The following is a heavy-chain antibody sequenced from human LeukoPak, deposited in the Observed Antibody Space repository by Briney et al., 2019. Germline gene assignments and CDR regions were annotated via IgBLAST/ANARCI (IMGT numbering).Heavy chain of an antibody. CDR1: GFSLSTSGVG. V-gene: IGHV2-5*02. D-gene: IGHD4-17*01. Sequence: SGPTLVKPTQTLTLTCTFSGFSLSTSGVGVGWIRQPPGKALEWLALIYWDDDKRYSPSLKSRLTITKDTSKNQVVLTMTNMDPVDTATYYCAHRPHFTVTTFWGPFDYWGQGTLVTVPS. J-gene: IGHJ4*02. CDR3: AHRPHFTVTTFWGPFDY. CDR2: IYWDDDK.